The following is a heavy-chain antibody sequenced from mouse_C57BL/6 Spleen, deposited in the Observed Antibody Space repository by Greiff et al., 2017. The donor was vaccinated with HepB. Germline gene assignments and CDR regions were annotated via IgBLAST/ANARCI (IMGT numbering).Heavy chain of an antibody. V-gene: IGHV1-55*01. CDR2: IYPGSGST. CDR1: GYTFTSYW. CDR3: ARGPLITTVVDWYFDV. D-gene: IGHD1-1*01. Sequence: QVQLQQPGAELVKPGASVKMSCKASGYTFTSYWITWVKQRPGQGLEWIGDIYPGSGSTNYNEKFKSKATLTVDTSSSTAYMQRSSLTSEDSAVYYCARGPLITTVVDWYFDVWGTGTTVTVSS. J-gene: IGHJ1*03.